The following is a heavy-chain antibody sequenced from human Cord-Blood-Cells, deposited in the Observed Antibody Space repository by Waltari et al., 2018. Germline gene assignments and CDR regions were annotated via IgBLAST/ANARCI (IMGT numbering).Heavy chain of an antibody. Sequence: GLVKPSETLSLTCTVSGGSISSSSYYWGWIRQPPGKGLEWIGSINYSWSTYYNPSLKSRVTISVDTSKNQFSLKLSSVTASHTAVYYGARLDDYCSSTSSYTGPFDIWGQGTMVTVSS. V-gene: IGHV4-39*01. CDR2: INYSWST. J-gene: IGHJ3*02. CDR3: ARLDDYCSSTSSYTGPFDI. CDR1: GGSISSSSYY. D-gene: IGHD2-2*02.